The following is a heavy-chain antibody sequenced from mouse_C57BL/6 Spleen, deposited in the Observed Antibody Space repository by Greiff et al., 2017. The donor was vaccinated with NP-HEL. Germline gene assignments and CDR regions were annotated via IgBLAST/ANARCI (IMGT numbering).Heavy chain of an antibody. CDR1: GYSITSGYY. CDR3: ARGGYGYFDY. CDR2: ISYDGSN. V-gene: IGHV3-6*01. D-gene: IGHD3-1*01. Sequence: EVKLQESGPGLVKPSQSLSLTCSVTGYSITSGYYWNWIRQFPGNKLEWMGYISYDGSNNYNPSLKNRISITRDTSKNQFFLKLNSVTTEDTATYYCARGGYGYFDYWGQGTTRTVSS. J-gene: IGHJ2*01.